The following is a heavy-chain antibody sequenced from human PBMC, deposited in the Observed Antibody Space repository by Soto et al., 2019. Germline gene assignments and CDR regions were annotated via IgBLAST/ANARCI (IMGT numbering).Heavy chain of an antibody. CDR2: INHSGST. CDR3: ARAGGHDILTQDDYGMDV. J-gene: IGHJ6*02. V-gene: IGHV4-34*01. D-gene: IGHD3-9*01. Sequence: SETLSLTCAVYGGSFSGYYWSWIRQPPGKGLEWIGEINHSGSTNYNPSLKSRVTISVDTSKNQFSLKLSSVTAADTAVYYCARAGGHDILTQDDYGMDVWGQGTTVTVSS. CDR1: GGSFSGYY.